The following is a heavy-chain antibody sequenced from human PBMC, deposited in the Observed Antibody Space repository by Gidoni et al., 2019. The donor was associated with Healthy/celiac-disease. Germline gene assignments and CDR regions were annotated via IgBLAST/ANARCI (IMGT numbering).Heavy chain of an antibody. J-gene: IGHJ4*02. D-gene: IGHD1-20*01. CDR2: ISYDGSNK. CDR3: AKGYDYGDN. V-gene: IGHV3-30*18. CDR1: GFTFSSYG. Sequence: QVQLVESGGGVVQPGRSLRLSCAASGFTFSSYGMHWVRQAPGKGLEWVAVISYDGSNKYYADSVKGRFTISRDNSKNTLYLQMNSLRAEDTAVYYCAKGYDYGDNWGQGTLVTVSS.